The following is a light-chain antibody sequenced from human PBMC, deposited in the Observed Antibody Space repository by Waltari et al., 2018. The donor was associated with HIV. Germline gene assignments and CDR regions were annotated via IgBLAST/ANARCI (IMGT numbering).Light chain of an antibody. CDR1: QGVSSW. V-gene: IGKV1D-16*01. Sequence: DIQMTQSPPSLSASVGDTVTITCRASQGVSSWLAWYQQTPGKAPQHLIYAASSLQTGGPSRFSGSGAGTQLTRTISSLQPEDFAAYYGQHYVTYPYTCCQGTRLEIK. CDR3: QHYVTYPYT. CDR2: AAS. J-gene: IGKJ2*01.